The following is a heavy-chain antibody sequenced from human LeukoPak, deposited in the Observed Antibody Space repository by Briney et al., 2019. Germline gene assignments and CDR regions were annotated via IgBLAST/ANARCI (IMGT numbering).Heavy chain of an antibody. CDR3: AKAYYYDSTGYYITYYFDY. D-gene: IGHD3-22*01. V-gene: IGHV3-23*01. Sequence: GGTLRLSCAASGFTFYNYAMSWVRQAPGKGLEWVSSITGGGGTYYADSVKGRFTISRDNSKNTLYLQMNSLRAEDTAIYYCAKAYYYDSTGYYITYYFDYWGQGTLVTVSS. J-gene: IGHJ4*02. CDR2: ITGGGGT. CDR1: GFTFYNYA.